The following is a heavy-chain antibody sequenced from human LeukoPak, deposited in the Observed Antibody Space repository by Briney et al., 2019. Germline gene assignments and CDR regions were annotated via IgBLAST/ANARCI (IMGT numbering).Heavy chain of an antibody. Sequence: GGSLRLSCAASGFTFDDYAMHWVRQAPGKGLEWVSLISWDGGSTYYADSVKGRFTISRDNSKNSLYLQVNSLRAEDTALYYCARTGIAVAGKGDYFDYWGQGTLVTVSS. D-gene: IGHD6-19*01. J-gene: IGHJ4*02. CDR3: ARTGIAVAGKGDYFDY. CDR2: ISWDGGST. CDR1: GFTFDDYA. V-gene: IGHV3-43D*03.